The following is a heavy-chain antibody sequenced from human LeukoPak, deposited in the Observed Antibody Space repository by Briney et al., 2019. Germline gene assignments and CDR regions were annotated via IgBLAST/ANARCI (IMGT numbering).Heavy chain of an antibody. V-gene: IGHV3-20*04. CDR1: GFIFSNYA. J-gene: IGHJ5*02. CDR3: ARVRLTGIQDRFDP. D-gene: IGHD1-20*01. CDR2: INWNGGST. Sequence: SGGSLRLSCEASGFIFSNYAMSWVRQLPGRRLEWVSDINWNGGSTGYADSVKGRFIISRDNAKNSLYLQMNSLRADDTALYFCARVRLTGIQDRFDPWGQGTLVTVSS.